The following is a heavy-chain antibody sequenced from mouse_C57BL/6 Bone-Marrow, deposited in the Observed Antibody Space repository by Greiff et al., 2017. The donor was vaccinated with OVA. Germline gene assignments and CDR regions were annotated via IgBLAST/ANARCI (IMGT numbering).Heavy chain of an antibody. CDR1: GFTFSSYA. J-gene: IGHJ1*03. V-gene: IGHV5-4*01. D-gene: IGHD1-1*01. Sequence: EVKLVESGGGLVKPGGSLKLSCAASGFTFSSYAMSWVRQTPEKRLEWVATISDGGSYTYYPDNVQGRFTISRDNAKNNLYLQMSHLKSEDTAMYYCARDRYYGSSYWYFDVWGTGTTVTVSS. CDR2: ISDGGSYT. CDR3: ARDRYYGSSYWYFDV.